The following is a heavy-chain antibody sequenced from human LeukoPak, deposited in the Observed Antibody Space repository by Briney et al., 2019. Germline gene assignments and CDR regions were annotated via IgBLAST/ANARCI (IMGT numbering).Heavy chain of an antibody. V-gene: IGHV3-21*01. Sequence: GGSLRLSCAASGFTFSSHSMNWVRQAPGKGLEWISSISSSGSHIFQVDSVKGRFTISRDNARHSLYLQMSSLRAEDTAVYYCVRGDSGDLYIDYWGQGTLVTVSS. J-gene: IGHJ4*02. CDR1: GFTFSSHS. CDR2: ISSSGSHI. CDR3: VRGDSGDLYIDY. D-gene: IGHD4-17*01.